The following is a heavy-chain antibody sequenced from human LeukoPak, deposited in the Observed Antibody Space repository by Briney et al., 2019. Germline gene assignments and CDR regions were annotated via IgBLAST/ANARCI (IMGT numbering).Heavy chain of an antibody. CDR2: ISRSGST. CDR1: GFTFSAYD. V-gene: IGHV3-23*01. Sequence: GGSLRLSCAASGFTFSAYDMHWVRQAPGKGPEWVSGISRSGSTYYRDSVKGRFTISRDNYKNTLYLQMNSLRAEDTAVYYCAKGGYFAFDIWAKGQWSPSLQ. D-gene: IGHD2-2*03. CDR3: AKGGYFAFDI. J-gene: IGHJ3*02.